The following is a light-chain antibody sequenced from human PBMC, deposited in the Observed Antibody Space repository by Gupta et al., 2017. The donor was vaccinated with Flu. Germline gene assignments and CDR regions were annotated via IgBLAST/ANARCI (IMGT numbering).Light chain of an antibody. V-gene: IGLV3-1*01. CDR1: KLKDTY. CDR3: QTWDGRTDGVFAGV. CDR2: QDD. Sequence: SYELTQPPSLSVSPGQTATISCSGHKLKDTYTSWYQQKPGRTPVLVIYQDDKRPSGVPERFSGSNSGDTATLTISGTQAADEADYYCQTWDGRTDGVFAGVFGGGTSLTV. J-gene: IGLJ2*01.